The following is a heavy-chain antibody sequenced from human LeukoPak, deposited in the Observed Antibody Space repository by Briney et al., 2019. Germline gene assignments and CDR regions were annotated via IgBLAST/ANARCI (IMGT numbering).Heavy chain of an antibody. V-gene: IGHV3-74*01. CDR1: GGSFSGYY. D-gene: IGHD6-13*01. J-gene: IGHJ4*02. Sequence: LSLTCAVYGGSFSGYYWSWVRQAPGKGLVWVSRINSDGSSTSYADSVKGRFTISRDNAKNTLYLQMNSLRAEDTAVYYCARVSSSWYLAADYWGQGTLVTVSS. CDR2: INSDGSST. CDR3: ARVSSSWYLAADY.